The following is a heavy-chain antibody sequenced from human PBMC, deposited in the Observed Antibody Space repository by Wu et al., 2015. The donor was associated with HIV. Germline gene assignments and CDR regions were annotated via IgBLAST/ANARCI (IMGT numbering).Heavy chain of an antibody. CDR1: GYTFTSYY. CDR2: INPSGGST. CDR3: AREEGFCSGGSCYSARSYGMDV. Sequence: QVQLVQSGAEVKKPGASVKVSCKASGYTFTSYYMHWVRQAPGQGLEWMGIINPSGGSTSYAQKFQGRVTMTRDTSTSTVYMELSSLRSEDTAVYYCAREEGFCSGGSCYSARSYGMDVWGQGTTV. J-gene: IGHJ6*02. V-gene: IGHV1-46*01. D-gene: IGHD2-15*01.